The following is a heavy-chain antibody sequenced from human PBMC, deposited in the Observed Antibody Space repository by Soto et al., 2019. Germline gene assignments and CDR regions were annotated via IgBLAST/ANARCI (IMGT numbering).Heavy chain of an antibody. D-gene: IGHD2-15*01. CDR1: GFTVSSNY. CDR3: ARVNCSGGSCYFDY. CDR2: IYSGGST. J-gene: IGHJ4*02. Sequence: EVQLVESGGGLVQPGGSLRLSCAASGFTVSSNYMSWVRQAPGKGLEWVSVIYSGGSTYYADSVKGRFTISRDNSKDTLYLPMNSLRAEDTAVYYCARVNCSGGSCYFDYWGQGTLVTVAS. V-gene: IGHV3-66*01.